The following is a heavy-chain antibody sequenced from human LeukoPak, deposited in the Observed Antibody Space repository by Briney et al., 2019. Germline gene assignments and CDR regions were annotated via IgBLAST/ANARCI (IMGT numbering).Heavy chain of an antibody. J-gene: IGHJ4*02. CDR2: IYNSGAGI. CDR3: AKDVAPDSGWDLDY. D-gene: IGHD6-19*01. Sequence: GGSLRLSCAASGFTFSTCTMSWVRQAPGKGLEWVSSIYNSGAGIFYADSVKGRFTISRDNSKNTLYLQMNSLRAEDTAVYYCAKDVAPDSGWDLDYWGQGTLVTVSS. V-gene: IGHV3-23*01. CDR1: GFTFSTCT.